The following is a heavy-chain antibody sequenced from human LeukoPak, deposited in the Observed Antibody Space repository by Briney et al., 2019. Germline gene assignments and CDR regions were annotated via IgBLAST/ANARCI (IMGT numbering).Heavy chain of an antibody. J-gene: IGHJ4*02. CDR1: GFTFSSYA. D-gene: IGHD6-19*01. V-gene: IGHV3-20*04. CDR3: ARGSEAVAGSEDY. Sequence: GGSLRLSCAASGFTFSSYAMSWVRQAPGKGLEWVSAISGSGGSTGYADSVKGRFTISRDNAKNSLYLQMNSLRAEDTALYYCARGSEAVAGSEDYWGQGTLVTVSS. CDR2: ISGSGGST.